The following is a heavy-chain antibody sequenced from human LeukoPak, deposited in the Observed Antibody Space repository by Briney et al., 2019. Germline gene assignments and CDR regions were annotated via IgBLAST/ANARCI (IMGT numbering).Heavy chain of an antibody. CDR2: IYYSGST. V-gene: IGHV4-39*01. D-gene: IGHD3-10*01. CDR3: ATYYYGSGIRYYYSYYGMDV. Sequence: TSETLSLTCTVSGGSISSSSYYWGWIRQPPGKGLEWIGNIYYSGSTYYNPSLKSRVTISVDTSKNQFSLKLSSVTAADTAVYYRATYYYGSGIRYYYSYYGMDVWGQGTTVTVSS. CDR1: GGSISSSSYY. J-gene: IGHJ6*02.